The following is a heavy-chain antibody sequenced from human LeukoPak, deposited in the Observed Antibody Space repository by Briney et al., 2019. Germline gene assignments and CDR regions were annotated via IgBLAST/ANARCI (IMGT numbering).Heavy chain of an antibody. CDR1: GFIVSNNY. V-gene: IGHV3-66*02. J-gene: IGHJ4*02. CDR3: ARSWDAPLNFDY. CDR2: IHSGGST. D-gene: IGHD1-26*01. Sequence: PGGSLRLSCAASGFIVSNNYMNWVRQAPGKGLEWVSVIHSGGSTYYADSVKGRFTISRDNSKNTVNLQMNDLRAEDTAVYYCARSWDAPLNFDYWGQGTLVTVSS.